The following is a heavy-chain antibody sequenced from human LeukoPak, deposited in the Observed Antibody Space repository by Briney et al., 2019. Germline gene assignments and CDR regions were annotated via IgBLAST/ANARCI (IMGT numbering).Heavy chain of an antibody. CDR2: ISYDGSNK. Sequence: PGGSLRLSCAASGFTFSSYAMHWVRQAPGKGLEWVVVISYDGSNKYYADSVKGRFTISRDNSKNTLYLQMNSLRAEDTAVYYCARGPDIVVVVAAFDYWGQGTLVTVSS. CDR1: GFTFSSYA. D-gene: IGHD2-15*01. J-gene: IGHJ4*02. V-gene: IGHV3-30-3*01. CDR3: ARGPDIVVVVAAFDY.